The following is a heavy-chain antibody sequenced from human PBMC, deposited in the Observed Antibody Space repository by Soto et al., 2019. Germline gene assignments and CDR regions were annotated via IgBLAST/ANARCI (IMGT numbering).Heavy chain of an antibody. CDR1: GYSISRGSY. Sequence: SETLCLTCTVSGYSISRGSYWAWIRQPPGKGPEWIASIYHGGTTFYNPPLKSRITISVDTSNNQFSLKLTSVTAADTAVYYCARVHVMVVAGSTFDYWGHGTLVTVSS. CDR3: ARVHVMVVAGSTFDY. CDR2: IYHGGTT. V-gene: IGHV4-38-2*02. D-gene: IGHD6-19*01. J-gene: IGHJ4*01.